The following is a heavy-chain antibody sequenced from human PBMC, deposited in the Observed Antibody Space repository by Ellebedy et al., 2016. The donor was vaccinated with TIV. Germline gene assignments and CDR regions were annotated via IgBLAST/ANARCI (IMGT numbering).Heavy chain of an antibody. CDR2: IYYSGST. V-gene: IGHV4-59*12. Sequence: SETLSLXXTVSGGSISSYYWSWIRQPPGKGLEWIGYIYYSGSTNYNPSLKSRVTISVDTSKNQFSLKLSSVTAADTAVYYCASRLTNYDFWTGYRSDYYYMDVWGKGTTVTVSS. CDR1: GGSISSYY. J-gene: IGHJ6*03. D-gene: IGHD3-3*01. CDR3: ASRLTNYDFWTGYRSDYYYMDV.